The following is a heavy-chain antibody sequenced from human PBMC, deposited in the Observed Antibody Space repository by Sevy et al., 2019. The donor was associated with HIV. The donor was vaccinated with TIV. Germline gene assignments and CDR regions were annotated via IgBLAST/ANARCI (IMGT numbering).Heavy chain of an antibody. Sequence: GGSLRLSCAASGFTFSRYGMHWVRQAPGKGLEWVAFIRYDGSTKYYTESVKGLFTISRDNSKNTLYLQMNSLRTEDTAVYYCAKGPSPMITFGGVADYWGQGTLVTVSP. CDR3: AKGPSPMITFGGVADY. CDR1: GFTFSRYG. D-gene: IGHD3-16*01. V-gene: IGHV3-30*02. CDR2: IRYDGSTK. J-gene: IGHJ4*02.